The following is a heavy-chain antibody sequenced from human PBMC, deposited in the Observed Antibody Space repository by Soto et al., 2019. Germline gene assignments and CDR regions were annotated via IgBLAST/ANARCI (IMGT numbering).Heavy chain of an antibody. J-gene: IGHJ5*02. D-gene: IGHD3-9*01. V-gene: IGHV4-39*01. Sequence: ATETLSLTCTASGGSITSSSHFWGWVRQPPGKGLEWIGTIYFTGNTYYTPSLKSRLTMSIDTSKNEFSLRLNSVTAADTAVYYCAGQTFTIASDSYGRSNWFDPWGPRPLVTVSS. CDR1: GGSITSSSHF. CDR3: AGQTFTIASDSYGRSNWFDP. CDR2: IYFTGNT.